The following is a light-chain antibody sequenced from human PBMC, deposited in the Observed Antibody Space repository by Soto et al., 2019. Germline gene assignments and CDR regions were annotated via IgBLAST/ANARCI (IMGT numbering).Light chain of an antibody. V-gene: IGKV2-24*01. CDR2: KVS. CDR3: MHASPPFT. CDR1: HSLVHSDVNTY. J-gene: IGKJ3*01. Sequence: DIVMTQTPLSSPVTLGQPASIPCRYSHSLVHSDVNTYLRWLQQRPGQPPRLLIDKVSNRLSGVADRFSGSGAGADFTLKSSRVEADDVGVYYCMHASPPFTFGPGTKVDIK.